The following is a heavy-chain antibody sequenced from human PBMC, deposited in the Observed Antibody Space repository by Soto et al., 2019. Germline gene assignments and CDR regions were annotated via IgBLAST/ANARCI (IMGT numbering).Heavy chain of an antibody. V-gene: IGHV4-59*01. CDR2: IYYSGST. Sequence: SETLSLTCTVSGGSISSYYWSWIRQPPGKGLEWIGYIYYSGSTNYNPSLKSRVTISVDTSKNQFSLKLSSVTAADTAVYYCARDSLLWFGDRSNYYYYYGMDVWGQGTTVT. CDR1: GGSISSYY. CDR3: ARDSLLWFGDRSNYYYYYGMDV. J-gene: IGHJ6*02. D-gene: IGHD3-10*01.